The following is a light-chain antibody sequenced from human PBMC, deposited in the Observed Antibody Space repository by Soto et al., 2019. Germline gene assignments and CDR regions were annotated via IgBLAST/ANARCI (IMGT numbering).Light chain of an antibody. CDR1: SSDVGGNIH. J-gene: IGLJ2*01. CDR2: DVT. CDR3: CSYAGSYPVI. Sequence: QSALTQPRPVSGSPGQSVAISCTGTSSDVGGNIHVSWYQQHPGKAPKLMIYDVTKRPSGVPDRFSGSKSGNTASLTISGLQAEDEADYYCCSYAGSYPVIFGGGTKLTVL. V-gene: IGLV2-11*01.